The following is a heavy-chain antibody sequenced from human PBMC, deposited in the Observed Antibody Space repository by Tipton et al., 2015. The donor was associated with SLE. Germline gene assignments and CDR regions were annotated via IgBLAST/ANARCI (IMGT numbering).Heavy chain of an antibody. Sequence: TLSLTCTVSGGSISSHYWSWIRQPPGKGLEWIGEINHRGSTNYNPSLKSRVTISVDTSKNQFSLRLSSVTAADTAVYYCARYGDWGSDYWGQGTLVTVSS. CDR2: INHRGST. CDR3: ARYGDWGSDY. CDR1: GGSISSHY. J-gene: IGHJ4*02. V-gene: IGHV4-34*01. D-gene: IGHD7-27*01.